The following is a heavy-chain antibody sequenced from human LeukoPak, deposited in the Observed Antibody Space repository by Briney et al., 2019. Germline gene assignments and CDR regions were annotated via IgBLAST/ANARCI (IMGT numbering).Heavy chain of an antibody. Sequence: ASVKVSCKASGYTFTSYGISWVRQAPGQGLERMGWISAYNGNTNYAQKLQGRVTMTTDTSTSTAYMELRSLRSDDTAVYYCARVTRGTIVVVIKGAFDIWGQGTMVTVSS. D-gene: IGHD3-22*01. CDR1: GYTFTSYG. CDR2: ISAYNGNT. V-gene: IGHV1-18*01. J-gene: IGHJ3*02. CDR3: ARVTRGTIVVVIKGAFDI.